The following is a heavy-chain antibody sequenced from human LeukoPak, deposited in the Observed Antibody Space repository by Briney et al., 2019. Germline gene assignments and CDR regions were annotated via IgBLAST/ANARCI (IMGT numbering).Heavy chain of an antibody. CDR1: GGSFSGYY. CDR2: INHSGST. Sequence: SETLSLTCAVYGGSFSGYYWSWIRQPPGKGLEWIGEINHSGSTNYNPSLKSRVTISVDTSKNQFSLKLSSVTAADTAVYYCARGGTILLWFGVYFDYWGQGTLVTVSS. J-gene: IGHJ4*02. V-gene: IGHV4-34*01. CDR3: ARGGTILLWFGVYFDY. D-gene: IGHD3-10*01.